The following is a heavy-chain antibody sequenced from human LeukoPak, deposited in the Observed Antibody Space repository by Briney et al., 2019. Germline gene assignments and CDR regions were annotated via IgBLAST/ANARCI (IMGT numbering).Heavy chain of an antibody. D-gene: IGHD3-3*01. CDR3: ASSLTIFGVVTHLN. V-gene: IGHV4-59*01. J-gene: IGHJ4*02. CDR2: IYYSGST. CDR1: GGSISSYY. Sequence: SETLSLTCTVSGGSISSYYWSWIRQPPGKGLEWIGYIYYSGSTNYNPSLKSRVTISVDTSKNQFSLKLSSVTAADTAVYYCASSLTIFGVVTHLNWGQGTLVTVSS.